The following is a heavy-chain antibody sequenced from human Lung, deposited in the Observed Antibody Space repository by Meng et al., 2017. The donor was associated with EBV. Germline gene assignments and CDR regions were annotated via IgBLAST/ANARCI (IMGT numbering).Heavy chain of an antibody. CDR2: ISCYNGDT. CDR3: ARDPSNTSGRYAYFDS. J-gene: IGHJ4*02. V-gene: IGHV1-18*01. CDR1: GYTFTHHG. D-gene: IGHD6-19*01. Sequence: VHMLQSGGGVKQPGASVRVSCRAFGYTFTHHGISWIRQAPGQGLEWLGWISCYNGDTIYAQKGQGRFTMNMDKSASTAYMDLRSLRSDDTAIYYCARDPSNTSGRYAYFDSWGQGTLVTVSS.